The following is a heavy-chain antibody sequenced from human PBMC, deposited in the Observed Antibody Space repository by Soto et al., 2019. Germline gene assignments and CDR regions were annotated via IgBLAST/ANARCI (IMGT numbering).Heavy chain of an antibody. CDR2: IRSKANSYAT. V-gene: IGHV3-73*01. Sequence: GGSLRLSCAASGFTFSGSAMHWVRQASGKGLEWVGRIRSKANSYATAYAASVKGRFTISRDDSKNTAYLQMNSLKTEDTAVYYCTRPAYSSSWYNWFDPWGQGTLVTVSS. CDR3: TRPAYSSSWYNWFDP. J-gene: IGHJ5*02. CDR1: GFTFSGSA. D-gene: IGHD6-13*01.